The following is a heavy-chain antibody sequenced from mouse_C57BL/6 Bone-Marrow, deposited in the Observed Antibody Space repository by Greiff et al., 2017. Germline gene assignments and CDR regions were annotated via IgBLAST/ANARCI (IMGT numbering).Heavy chain of an antibody. Sequence: VHVKQSGPELVKPGASVKIPCKASGYTFTDYNMDWVKQSHGKSLEWIGDINPNNGGTIYNQKFKGKATLTVDKSSSTAYMELRSLTSEDTAVYYCARSLYGNYFYAMDYWGQGTSVTVSS. CDR3: ARSLYGNYFYAMDY. CDR1: GYTFTDYN. D-gene: IGHD2-10*02. CDR2: INPNNGGT. J-gene: IGHJ4*01. V-gene: IGHV1-18*01.